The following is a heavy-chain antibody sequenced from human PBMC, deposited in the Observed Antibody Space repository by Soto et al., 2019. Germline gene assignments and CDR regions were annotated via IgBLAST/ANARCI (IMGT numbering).Heavy chain of an antibody. Sequence: QVQLQQSGPGLVKPSQTLSLTCAISGDSVSSNSAAWNWIRQSPSRGLEWLGRTSYRSKWDHDYAVSVKSRININADTSTNQFALQLNSVTPEDTAVYYCARGGGNGMDVWGQGTTVTVSS. CDR2: TSYRSKWDH. J-gene: IGHJ6*02. V-gene: IGHV6-1*01. CDR3: ARGGGNGMDV. D-gene: IGHD3-3*01. CDR1: GDSVSSNSAA.